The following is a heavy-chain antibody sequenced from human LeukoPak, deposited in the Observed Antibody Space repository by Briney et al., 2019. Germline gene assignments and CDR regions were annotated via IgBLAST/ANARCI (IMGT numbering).Heavy chain of an antibody. CDR1: GGSISSGGYY. J-gene: IGHJ4*02. D-gene: IGHD3-3*01. CDR2: IYYSGST. Sequence: PSQTLSLTCTVSGGSISSGGYYWSWIRQHPGKGLEWIGYIYYSGSTYYNPSLKSRVTISVDTSKNQFSLKLSSVTAADTAVYYCAREEGDFWSEPPRFELRGYFDYWGQGTLVTVSS. V-gene: IGHV4-31*03. CDR3: AREEGDFWSEPPRFELRGYFDY.